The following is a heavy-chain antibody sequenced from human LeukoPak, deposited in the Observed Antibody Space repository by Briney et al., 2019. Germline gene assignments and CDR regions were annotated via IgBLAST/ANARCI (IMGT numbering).Heavy chain of an antibody. CDR2: IIPIFGTA. CDR3: ARYAKGYCSGGSCYGDAFDI. D-gene: IGHD2-15*01. CDR1: GGTFSIYA. Sequence: ASVKVSCKASGGTFSIYAISWVRQAPGQGLEWMGGIIPIFGTANYAQKFQGRVTITADESTSTAYMELSSLRSEDTAVYYCARYAKGYCSGGSCYGDAFDIWGQGTMVTVSS. V-gene: IGHV1-69*13. J-gene: IGHJ3*02.